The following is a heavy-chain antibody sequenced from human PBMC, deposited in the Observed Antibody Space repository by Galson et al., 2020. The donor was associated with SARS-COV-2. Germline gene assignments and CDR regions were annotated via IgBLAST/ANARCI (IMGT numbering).Heavy chain of an antibody. Sequence: GESLKIYCAASGFTFSSYAMSWVRQAPGKGLEWVSAIRGSGGSTYYADSVKGRFTISRDNSKNTLYLQMNSLRAEDTAVYYCAKAGATNDYGDNFDYWGQGTLVTVSS. D-gene: IGHD4-17*01. V-gene: IGHV3-23*01. CDR3: AKAGATNDYGDNFDY. CDR2: IRGSGGST. J-gene: IGHJ4*02. CDR1: GFTFSSYA.